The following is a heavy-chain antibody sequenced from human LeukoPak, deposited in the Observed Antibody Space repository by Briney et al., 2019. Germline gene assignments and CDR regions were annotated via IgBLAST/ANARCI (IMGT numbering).Heavy chain of an antibody. V-gene: IGHV1-2*02. Sequence: GASVKVSCKASGYTFTGCYMHWVRQAPGQGLEWMGWINPNSGGTNYAQKFQGRVTMTRDTSISTAYMELSRLRSDDTAVYYCARLSVVVVVPAANDWFDPWGQGTLVTVSS. CDR2: INPNSGGT. CDR1: GYTFTGCY. CDR3: ARLSVVVVVPAANDWFDP. J-gene: IGHJ5*02. D-gene: IGHD2-2*01.